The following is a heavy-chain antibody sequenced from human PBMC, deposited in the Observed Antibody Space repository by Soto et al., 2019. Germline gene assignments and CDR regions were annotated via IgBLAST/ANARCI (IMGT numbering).Heavy chain of an antibody. Sequence: SETLSLTCAVYGGSVNGYYWNWIRQPPWKGTDWIGESNHTGGTHYNPSLKSRVTMSVDTSKNQFPLRLSSVNAGDRAGYFCARDPPLSFLVVVATADFWGQGTLVTVS. V-gene: IGHV4-34*01. CDR3: ARDPPLSFLVVVATADF. D-gene: IGHD3-22*01. J-gene: IGHJ4*02. CDR2: SNHTGGT. CDR1: GGSVNGYY.